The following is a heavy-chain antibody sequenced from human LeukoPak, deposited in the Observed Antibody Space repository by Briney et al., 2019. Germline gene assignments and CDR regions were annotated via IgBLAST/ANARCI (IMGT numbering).Heavy chain of an antibody. V-gene: IGHV4-39*07. D-gene: IGHD2-8*01. Sequence: SETLSLTCTVSGGSISSSSYYWGWIRQPPGKGLEWIGSIYYSGSTYYNRSLKSRVTISVDTSTNQFSLKLSSVIAADTAMYYCARGVYLGNGYYFDYWGQGTLVTVSS. CDR2: IYYSGST. CDR1: GGSISSSSYY. J-gene: IGHJ4*02. CDR3: ARGVYLGNGYYFDY.